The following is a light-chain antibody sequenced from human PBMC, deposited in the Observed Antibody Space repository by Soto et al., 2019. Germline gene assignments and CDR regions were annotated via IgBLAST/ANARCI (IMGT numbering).Light chain of an antibody. Sequence: QSVLTQPPSVSGSPGQSVAISCTGTSSDVGSYNRVSWYQQPPGAAPKLMIYEVSNQPSGVLDRFSGSKSGNTASLTIFGLQAEDEADYYCNSYTGSSTYDFGTGTKVTVL. J-gene: IGLJ1*01. CDR2: EVS. CDR3: NSYTGSSTYD. CDR1: SSDVGSYNR. V-gene: IGLV2-18*02.